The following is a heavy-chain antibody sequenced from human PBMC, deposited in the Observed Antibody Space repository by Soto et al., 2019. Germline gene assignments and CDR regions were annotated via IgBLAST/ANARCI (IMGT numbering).Heavy chain of an antibody. CDR2: ISAYNGNT. CDR1: GYTFTSYG. CDR3: ATDFLNSVRDYYGRDV. Sequence: ASVKVSCKASGYTFTSYGISWVRQAPGQGLEWMGWISAYNGNTNYAQKLQGRVTMTTDTSTSTAYMELRSLRSDDTAVYYCATDFLNSVRDYYGRDVWDQGPTFSVSS. D-gene: IGHD3-10*01. V-gene: IGHV1-18*01. J-gene: IGHJ6*02.